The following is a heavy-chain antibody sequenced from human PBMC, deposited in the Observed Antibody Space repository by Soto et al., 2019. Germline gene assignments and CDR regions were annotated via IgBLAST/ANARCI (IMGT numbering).Heavy chain of an antibody. J-gene: IGHJ2*01. Sequence: GGSLRLSCVASGLIFSDYAMTWIRQAPGKGLEWVATISASGGNIEYTDSLKGRFTISRDNSKKTVYLQINGLTADDTAVHYCAKVAGGLGYFDLWGRGTLVTVSS. CDR3: AKVAGGLGYFDL. CDR2: ISASGGNI. D-gene: IGHD3-16*01. V-gene: IGHV3-23*01. CDR1: GLIFSDYA.